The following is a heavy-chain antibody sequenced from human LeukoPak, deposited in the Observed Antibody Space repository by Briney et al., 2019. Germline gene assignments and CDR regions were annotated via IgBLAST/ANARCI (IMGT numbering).Heavy chain of an antibody. D-gene: IGHD5-18*01. CDR1: GFTFSNYW. V-gene: IGHV3-74*01. CDR2: INSAGSDT. CDR3: AKMDTDKRNYFDP. J-gene: IGHJ5*02. Sequence: GGSLRLSCAASGFTFSNYWMHWVRQAPGKGLVWVSRINSAGSDTNYADFVRGRFTISRDNAKNTLYLQMNSLRTEDTAVYYCAKMDTDKRNYFDPWGQGTLVTVSS.